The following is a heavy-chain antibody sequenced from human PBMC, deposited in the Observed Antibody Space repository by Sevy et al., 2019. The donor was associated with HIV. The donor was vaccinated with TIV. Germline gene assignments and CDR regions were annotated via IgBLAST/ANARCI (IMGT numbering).Heavy chain of an antibody. V-gene: IGHV3-30*18. CDR3: ANAYSGSYSHSYLYALDV. Sequence: GGSLRLSCTGSGFSFSYYGIHWVRQAPGKGLDWVALISHDGINEYYADSVKGRLTIFRDNSRNTVYLEINSLRNEDTAIYFCANAYSGSYSHSYLYALDVWGQGTTVTVSS. J-gene: IGHJ6*02. CDR1: GFSFSYYG. D-gene: IGHD1-26*01. CDR2: ISHDGINE.